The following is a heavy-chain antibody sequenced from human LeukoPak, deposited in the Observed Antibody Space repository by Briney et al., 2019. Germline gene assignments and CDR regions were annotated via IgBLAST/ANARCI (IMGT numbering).Heavy chain of an antibody. CDR3: ARDPGVRWLVGFDY. D-gene: IGHD6-19*01. CDR2: VWYDGTNK. J-gene: IGHJ4*02. CDR1: GFTFSSYG. Sequence: PGRSLTLSCAASGFTFSSYGMHWVRQAPGKGLEWVADVWYDGTNKYYADSVKGRFTISRDNSKNTLYLQMNSLRAEDTAVYYCARDPGVRWLVGFDYWGQGTLVTVSS. V-gene: IGHV3-33*01.